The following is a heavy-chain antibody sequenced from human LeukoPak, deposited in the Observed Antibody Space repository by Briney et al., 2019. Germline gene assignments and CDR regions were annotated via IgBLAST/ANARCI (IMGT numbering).Heavy chain of an antibody. CDR2: INPSGGST. Sequence: GASVKVYCKAFGYSLTKYYVHWVRQAPGQGLEWMGEINPSGGSTSYAQKFQGRITVTRDTYTNTVYMDLSSLRSEDTATYYCARGAPTTRIGAGRFDYWGQGSLLTVAS. V-gene: IGHV1-46*01. CDR3: ARGAPTTRIGAGRFDY. J-gene: IGHJ4*02. CDR1: GYSLTKYY. D-gene: IGHD5-12*01.